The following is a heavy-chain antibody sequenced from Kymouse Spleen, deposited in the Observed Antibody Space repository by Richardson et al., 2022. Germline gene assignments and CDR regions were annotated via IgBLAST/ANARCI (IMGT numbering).Heavy chain of an antibody. D-gene: IGHD4-17*01. J-gene: IGHJ4*02. Sequence: QLQLQESGPGLVKPSETLSLTCTVSGGSISSSSYYWGWIRQPPGKGLEWIGSIYYSGSTYYNPSLKSRVTISVDTSKNQFSLKLSSVTAADTAVYYCASRPTVTTFDYWGQGTLVTVSS. CDR3: ASRPTVTTFDY. CDR1: GGSISSSSYY. CDR2: IYYSGST. V-gene: IGHV4-39*01.